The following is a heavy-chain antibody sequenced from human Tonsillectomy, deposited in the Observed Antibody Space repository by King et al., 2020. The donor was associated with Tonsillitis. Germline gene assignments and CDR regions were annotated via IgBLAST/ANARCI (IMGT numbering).Heavy chain of an antibody. J-gene: IGHJ4*02. D-gene: IGHD5-18*01. CDR3: ASDVDTAMIGDY. V-gene: IGHV3-30*04. CDR1: GFTFSSYA. Sequence: VQLVESGGGVVQPGRSLRLSCAASGFTFSSYAMHWVRQAPGKGLEWVAVISYDGSNKYYADSVKGRFTISRDNSKNTLYLQMNSLRAEDTAVYYCASDVDTAMIGDYWGQGTLGTVSP. CDR2: ISYDGSNK.